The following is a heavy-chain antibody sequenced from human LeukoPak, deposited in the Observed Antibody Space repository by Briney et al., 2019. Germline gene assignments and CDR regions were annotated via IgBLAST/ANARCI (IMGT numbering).Heavy chain of an antibody. J-gene: IGHJ4*02. Sequence: GGSLRLSCAASGFTVSSNYMSWVRQAPGKGLEWVSAISGSGGSTYYADSVKGRFTISRDNSRNTLYLQMNSLRAEDTAVYYCAKMDFWSGYGPSPFDYWGQGTLVTVSS. CDR3: AKMDFWSGYGPSPFDY. V-gene: IGHV3-23*01. CDR1: GFTVSSNY. CDR2: ISGSGGST. D-gene: IGHD3-3*01.